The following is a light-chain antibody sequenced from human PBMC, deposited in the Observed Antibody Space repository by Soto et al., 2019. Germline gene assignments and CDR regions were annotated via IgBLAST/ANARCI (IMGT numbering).Light chain of an antibody. V-gene: IGLV1-44*01. CDR1: SSNIGSNT. CDR3: AVWDDSLNGRV. J-gene: IGLJ3*02. Sequence: QSVLTQPPSASATPGQRVTISCSGSSSNIGSNTVNWYQQLPGTAPKLLIYKSNQRPSGVPDRFSGSKYGTSASLAISGLQSEDEADYYCAVWDDSLNGRVFGGGTKVTVL. CDR2: KSN.